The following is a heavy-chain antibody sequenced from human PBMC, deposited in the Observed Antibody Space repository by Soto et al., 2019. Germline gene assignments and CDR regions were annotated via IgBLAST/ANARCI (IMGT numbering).Heavy chain of an antibody. Sequence: QVQLQESGPGLVKPSETLSLTCTVSGGSISSYYWSWIRQPPGKGLEWIGYIYTSGSTNYNPSLKSRVTMSVDTSKNQFSLKLSSVTAADTAVYYCARDGRRVAGYFDYWGQGTLVTVSS. CDR3: ARDGRRVAGYFDY. CDR2: IYTSGST. CDR1: GGSISSYY. D-gene: IGHD6-19*01. V-gene: IGHV4-4*08. J-gene: IGHJ4*02.